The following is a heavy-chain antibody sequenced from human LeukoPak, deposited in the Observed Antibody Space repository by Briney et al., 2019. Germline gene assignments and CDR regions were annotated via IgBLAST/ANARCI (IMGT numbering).Heavy chain of an antibody. Sequence: SETLSLTCTVSGGSITSSSYYWGWIRQPPGQGLEWVGEINHSGSTNYNPSRKSRITISVDTSKNQFSLKLSSVTAADTAVYYCARVARDYVWGSYRYPFDYWGQGTLVTVSS. J-gene: IGHJ4*02. D-gene: IGHD3-16*02. CDR3: ARVARDYVWGSYRYPFDY. CDR1: GGSITSSSYY. CDR2: INHSGST. V-gene: IGHV4-39*07.